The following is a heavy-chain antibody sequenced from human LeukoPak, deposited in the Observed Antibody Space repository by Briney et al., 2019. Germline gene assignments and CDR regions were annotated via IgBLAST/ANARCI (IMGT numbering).Heavy chain of an antibody. D-gene: IGHD3-22*01. J-gene: IGHJ4*02. CDR1: GYTFTCYY. CDR2: INPNSGGT. Sequence: ASVKVSCKASGYTFTCYYMHWVRQAPGQGLEWMGWINPNSGGTNYAQKFQGRVTMTRDTSISTAYMELSRLRSDDTAVYYCARVYYYDSSGYLDWGQGTLVTVSS. V-gene: IGHV1-2*02. CDR3: ARVYYYDSSGYLD.